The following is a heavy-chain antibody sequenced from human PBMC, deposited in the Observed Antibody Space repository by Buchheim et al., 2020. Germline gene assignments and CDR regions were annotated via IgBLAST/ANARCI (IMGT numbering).Heavy chain of an antibody. Sequence: EVQLVESGGGLVQPGGSLRLSCAASGFTFSSYSMNWVRQAPGKGLEWVSYISSSSSTIYYADSVKGRFIISRDNAKNSLYLQMNSLRAEDTAVYYCASLPIGDYVIDDYCGMGVWGQGTT. J-gene: IGHJ6*02. CDR1: GFTFSSYS. V-gene: IGHV3-48*01. D-gene: IGHD4-17*01. CDR2: ISSSSSTI. CDR3: ASLPIGDYVIDDYCGMGV.